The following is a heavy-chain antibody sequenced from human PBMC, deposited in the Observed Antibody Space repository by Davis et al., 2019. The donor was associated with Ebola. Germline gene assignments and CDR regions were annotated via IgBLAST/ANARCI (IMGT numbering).Heavy chain of an antibody. CDR2: IYYSGST. D-gene: IGHD1-14*01. J-gene: IGHJ4*02. Sequence: PSETLSLTCTVSGGSISSYYWSWIRQPPGKGLEWIGYIYYSGSTNYNPSLKSRVTISVDTSKNQFSLKLHSVTAADTAVYYCATNRAKKFDNWGQGTLVTVSS. CDR1: GGSISSYY. V-gene: IGHV4-59*12. CDR3: ATNRAKKFDN.